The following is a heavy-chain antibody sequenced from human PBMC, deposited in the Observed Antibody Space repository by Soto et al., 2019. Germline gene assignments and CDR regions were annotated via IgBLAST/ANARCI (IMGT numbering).Heavy chain of an antibody. CDR1: GYTFTSYY. CDR2: INPSGGST. V-gene: IGHV1-46*01. Sequence: EASVKVSCKASGYTFTSYYVHGVRQAPGQGLEWMGIINPSGGSTSYAQKFEGRLTMTRDTSTSTVYMELSSLRSEDTAVYYCARGAAAGKSYFDYWGQGTLVTVSS. D-gene: IGHD6-13*01. J-gene: IGHJ4*02. CDR3: ARGAAAGKSYFDY.